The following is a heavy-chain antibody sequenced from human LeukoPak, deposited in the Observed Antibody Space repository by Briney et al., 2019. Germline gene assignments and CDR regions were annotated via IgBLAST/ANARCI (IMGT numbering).Heavy chain of an antibody. Sequence: SETLSLTCTVSGGSISSGGYYWSWIRQHPGKGLEWIGYIYYSGSTYYNPSLKSRVTISVDTSKNQFSLKLSSVTAADTAVYYCARSRLLRGHRFDPWGQGTLVTVSS. D-gene: IGHD6-19*01. CDR2: IYYSGST. CDR3: ARSRLLRGHRFDP. V-gene: IGHV4-31*03. J-gene: IGHJ5*02. CDR1: GGSISSGGYY.